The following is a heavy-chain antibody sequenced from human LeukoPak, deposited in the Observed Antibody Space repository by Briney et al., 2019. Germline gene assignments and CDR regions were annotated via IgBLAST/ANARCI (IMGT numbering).Heavy chain of an antibody. D-gene: IGHD3/OR15-3a*01. V-gene: IGHV3-21*01. Sequence: GGSLRLSCAASGFTFSSYRMNWVRQAPGKGLEWVSSISSSSSYIYYADSVKGRFTISRDNTKNSLYLQMHSLRAEDTAVDYCARDGTGIVYYYAMDVWGQGTTVTVSS. CDR2: ISSSSSYI. CDR1: GFTFSSYR. CDR3: ARDGTGIVYYYAMDV. J-gene: IGHJ6*02.